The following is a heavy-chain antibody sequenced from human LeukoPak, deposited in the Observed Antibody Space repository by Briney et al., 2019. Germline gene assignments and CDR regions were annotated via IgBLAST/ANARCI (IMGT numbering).Heavy chain of an antibody. Sequence: PSETLSLTCPVYGGSFSGNYWSWVRQPPGKGLEWIGEINHSGSTNYNPSLKSRVSIQVDKSKIQFSVNLGTVADADVGVYYSARGQRITFLLWGQGTMVTVSS. CDR1: GGSFSGNY. J-gene: IGHJ3*01. CDR2: INHSGST. CDR3: ARGQRITFLL. V-gene: IGHV4-34*01. D-gene: IGHD3-16*01.